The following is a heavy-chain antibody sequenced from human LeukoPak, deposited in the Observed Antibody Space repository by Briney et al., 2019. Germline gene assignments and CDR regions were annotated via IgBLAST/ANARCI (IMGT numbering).Heavy chain of an antibody. CDR1: GFTFSTYS. CDR2: ISSSSYYI. J-gene: IGHJ4*02. CDR3: ARDRGSSWVLDY. Sequence: TGGSLRLSCAASGFTFSTYSMNWVRQAPGKGLEWVSSISSSSYYIYYADSVKGRFTISRDSAENSLYLQMNSLRAEDTAVYYCARDRGSSWVLDYWGQGTLVTVSS. V-gene: IGHV3-21*01. D-gene: IGHD6-13*01.